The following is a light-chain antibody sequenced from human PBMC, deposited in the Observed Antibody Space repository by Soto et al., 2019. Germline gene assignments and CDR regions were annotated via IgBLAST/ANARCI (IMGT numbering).Light chain of an antibody. J-gene: IGLJ1*01. Sequence: LTQPASVSGSPGQSITISCTGTSSDVGGYNYVSWYQQHPGKAPKLMIYDVSNRPSGVSNRFSGSKSGNTASLTISGLQAEDEADYYCSSYTSSSTLDYVFGTGTKVTVL. V-gene: IGLV2-14*01. CDR3: SSYTSSSTLDYV. CDR2: DVS. CDR1: SSDVGGYNY.